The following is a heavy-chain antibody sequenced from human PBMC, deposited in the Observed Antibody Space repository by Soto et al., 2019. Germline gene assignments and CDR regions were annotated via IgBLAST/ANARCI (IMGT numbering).Heavy chain of an antibody. CDR2: ISGSGGST. CDR1: GFTFSSYA. CDR3: AKAKDSSSWYPVYFQH. D-gene: IGHD6-13*01. Sequence: QTGGSLRLSCAASGFTFSSYAMSWVRQAPGKGLEWVSAISGSGGSTYYADSVKGRFTISRDNSKNTLYLQMNSLRAEDTAVYYCAKAKDSSSWYPVYFQHWGQGTLVTVSS. V-gene: IGHV3-23*01. J-gene: IGHJ1*01.